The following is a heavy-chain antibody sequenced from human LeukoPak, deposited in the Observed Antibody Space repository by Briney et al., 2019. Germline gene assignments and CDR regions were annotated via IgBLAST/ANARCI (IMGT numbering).Heavy chain of an antibody. CDR1: GYTFTGYG. CDR2: ISAYNGNT. D-gene: IGHD2-2*02. J-gene: IGHJ4*02. V-gene: IGHV1-18*01. CDR3: ARDLWDCSSTSCYSPILIMLGY. Sequence: GASVKVSCKASGYTFTGYGISWVRQAPGQGLEWMGWISAYNGNTNYAQKLQGRVTTTTDTSTSTAYMELRSLRSDDTAVYYCARDLWDCSSTSCYSPILIMLGYWGQGTLVTVSS.